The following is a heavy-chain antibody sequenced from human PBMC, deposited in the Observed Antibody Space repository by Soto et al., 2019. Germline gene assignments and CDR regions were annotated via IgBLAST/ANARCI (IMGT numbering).Heavy chain of an antibody. CDR2: ISAYNGNT. V-gene: IGHV1-18*01. CDR1: GYTFTSYG. J-gene: IGHJ6*02. CDR3: ERSLWFGEPSGYYYGMDV. D-gene: IGHD3-10*01. Sequence: QVQLVQSGAEVKKPGASVKVSCKASGYTFTSYGISWVRQAPGQGLEWMGWISAYNGNTNYAQKLQGRVTMTTDTSTSTDYMELRSLRSDDTAVYYCERSLWFGEPSGYYYGMDVWGQGTTVTVSS.